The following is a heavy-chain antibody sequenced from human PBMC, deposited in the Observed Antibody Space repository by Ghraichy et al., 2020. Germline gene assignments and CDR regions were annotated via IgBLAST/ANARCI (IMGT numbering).Heavy chain of an antibody. J-gene: IGHJ4*02. V-gene: IGHV4-39*07. CDR2: IYYSGST. D-gene: IGHD3-16*02. Sequence: SETLSLTCTVSGGSISSSSYYWGWIRQPPGKGLEWIGSIYYSGSTYYNPSLKSRVTISVDTSKNQFSLKLSSVTAADTAVYYCARGVYDYVWGSYRYEGSTNVYYFDYWGQGTLVTVSS. CDR3: ARGVYDYVWGSYRYEGSTNVYYFDY. CDR1: GGSISSSSYY.